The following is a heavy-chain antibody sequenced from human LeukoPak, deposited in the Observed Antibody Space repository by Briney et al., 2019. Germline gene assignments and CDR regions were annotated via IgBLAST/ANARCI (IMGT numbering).Heavy chain of an antibody. CDR3: AREDVPHYYNSPVVGWFDP. J-gene: IGHJ5*02. D-gene: IGHD3-10*01. CDR2: ISGSGAAT. CDR1: GFTFRTSD. Sequence: GGSLRLSCAASGFTFRTSDMHWVRQAPGKGLEWIACISGSGAATYYADSVKGRFTISRDDATNSLYLQMNNLRVADTALYYCAREDVPHYYNSPVVGWFDPWGQGTLVTVSP. V-gene: IGHV3-48*03.